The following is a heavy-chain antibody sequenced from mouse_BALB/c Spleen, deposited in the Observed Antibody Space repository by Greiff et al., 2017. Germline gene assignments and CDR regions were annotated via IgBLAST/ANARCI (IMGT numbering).Heavy chain of an antibody. CDR2: ISSGGSYT. V-gene: IGHV5-9-3*01. CDR1: GFTFSSYA. Sequence: EVKLVESGGGLVKPGGSLKLSCAASGFTFSSYAMSWVRQTPEKRLEWVATISSGGSYTYYPDSVKGRFTISRDNAKNTLYLQMSSLRSEDTAMYYCARQYGNYNYYAMDYWGQGTSVTVSS. J-gene: IGHJ4*01. CDR3: ARQYGNYNYYAMDY. D-gene: IGHD2-10*02.